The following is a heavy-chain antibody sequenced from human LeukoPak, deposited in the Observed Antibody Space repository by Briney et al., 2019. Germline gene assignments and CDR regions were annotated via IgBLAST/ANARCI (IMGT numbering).Heavy chain of an antibody. CDR1: GFTFSSYA. Sequence: GRSLRLSCAASGFTFSSYAMHWVRQAPGKGLEWVAVISYDGSNKYYADSVKGRFTISRDNSKNTLYLQMNSLKTEDTAVYYCTSRGATLGRDDCWGQGTLVTVSS. D-gene: IGHD1-26*01. J-gene: IGHJ4*02. V-gene: IGHV3-30-3*01. CDR2: ISYDGSNK. CDR3: TSRGATLGRDDC.